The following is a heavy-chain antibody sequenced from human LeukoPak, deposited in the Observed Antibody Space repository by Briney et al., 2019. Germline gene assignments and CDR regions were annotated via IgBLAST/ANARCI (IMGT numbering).Heavy chain of an antibody. CDR1: GFTFSSYA. Sequence: QPGGSLRLSCAASGFTFSSYAMSWVRQAPGKGLEWVSAISGSGGSTYYADSVKGGFTISRDNAKNSLYLQMNSLRGEDTAVYYCAREEVENYYGSGSYPYYYYYMDVWDKGTTVTVSS. V-gene: IGHV3-23*01. CDR2: ISGSGGST. J-gene: IGHJ6*03. D-gene: IGHD3-10*01. CDR3: AREEVENYYGSGSYPYYYYYMDV.